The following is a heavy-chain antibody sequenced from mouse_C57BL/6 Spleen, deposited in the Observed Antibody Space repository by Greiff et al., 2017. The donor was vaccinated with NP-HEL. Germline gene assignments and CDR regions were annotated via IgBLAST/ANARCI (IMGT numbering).Heavy chain of an antibody. D-gene: IGHD1-1*01. V-gene: IGHV6-3*01. J-gene: IGHJ1*03. Sequence: VQLKESGGGLVQPGGSMKLSCVASGFTFSNYWMNWVRQSPEKGLEWVAQIRLKSDNYATHYAESVKGRFTISRDDSKSSVYLQMNNLRAEDTGIYYCTTIYYYGSRWYFDVWGTGTTVTVSS. CDR3: TTIYYYGSRWYFDV. CDR1: GFTFSNYW. CDR2: IRLKSDNYAT.